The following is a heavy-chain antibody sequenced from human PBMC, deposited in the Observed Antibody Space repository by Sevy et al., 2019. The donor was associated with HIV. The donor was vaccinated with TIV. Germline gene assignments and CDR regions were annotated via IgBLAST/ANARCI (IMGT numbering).Heavy chain of an antibody. CDR1: GGSISSSSYY. CDR2: IYYSGST. Sequence: LTCTVSGGSISSSSYYWGWIRQPPGKGLKWIGSIYYSGSTYYNPSLKSRVTISVDTSKNQFSLKLSSVTAADTAVYYCARRKPRGGFDYWGQGTLVTVSS. D-gene: IGHD3-10*01. J-gene: IGHJ4*02. CDR3: ARRKPRGGFDY. V-gene: IGHV4-39*01.